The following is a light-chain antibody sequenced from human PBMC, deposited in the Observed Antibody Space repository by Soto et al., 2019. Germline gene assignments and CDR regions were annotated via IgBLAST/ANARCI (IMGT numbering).Light chain of an antibody. J-gene: IGLJ1*01. Sequence: QSFLTQPASVSGSPGQSITISCSGTSSDIGSYDHVAWYQQFPGKSPKLIIYAVSDRPSGVSDRFSGSKSGISASLAISGLQTEDEADYYCISYTDRQSYLSGTGTKVTVL. CDR3: ISYTDRQSYL. CDR2: AVS. CDR1: SSDIGSYDH. V-gene: IGLV2-14*03.